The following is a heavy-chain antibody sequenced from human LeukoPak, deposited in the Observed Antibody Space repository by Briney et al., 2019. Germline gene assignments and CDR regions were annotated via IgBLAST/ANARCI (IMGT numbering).Heavy chain of an antibody. D-gene: IGHD2-15*01. CDR2: INHSGST. CDR1: GGSFSGYY. J-gene: IGHJ4*02. V-gene: IGHV4-34*01. CDR3: ARDPGYCSGGSCYSDY. Sequence: SETLSLTCAVYGGSFSGYYWSWIRQPPGKGLEWIGEINHSGSTNYNPSLKSRVTISVDTSKNQFSLKLSSVTAADTAVYYCARDPGYCSGGSCYSDYWGQGTLVTVSA.